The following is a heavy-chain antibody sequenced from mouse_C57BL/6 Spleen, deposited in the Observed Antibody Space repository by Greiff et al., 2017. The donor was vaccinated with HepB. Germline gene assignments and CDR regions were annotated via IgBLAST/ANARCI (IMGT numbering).Heavy chain of an antibody. V-gene: IGHV2-6-1*01. CDR3: ARHKDDYDGGWFAY. D-gene: IGHD2-4*01. Sequence: QVQLKQLGPGLVAPSQSLSITCTVSGFSLTSYGVHWVRQPPGKGLEWLVVIWSDGSTTYNSALKSRLSISKDNSKSQVFLKMNSLQTDDTAMYYCARHKDDYDGGWFAYWGQGTLVTVSA. J-gene: IGHJ3*01. CDR2: IWSDGST. CDR1: GFSLTSYG.